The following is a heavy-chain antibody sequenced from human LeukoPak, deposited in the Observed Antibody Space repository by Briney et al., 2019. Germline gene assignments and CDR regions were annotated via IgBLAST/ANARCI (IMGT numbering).Heavy chain of an antibody. V-gene: IGHV3-53*05. D-gene: IGHD3-16*01. CDR1: GFTVSSNY. Sequence: GGSLRLSCAASGFTVSSNYMSWVRQAPGKGLEWVSIIYSGGSTFYADSVKGRFTISRDNSKNTLYLQMNSLRAADTAVYYCAKGYRNHLLILLDSWGQGTLVTVSS. CDR3: AKGYRNHLLILLDS. CDR2: IYSGGST. J-gene: IGHJ5*01.